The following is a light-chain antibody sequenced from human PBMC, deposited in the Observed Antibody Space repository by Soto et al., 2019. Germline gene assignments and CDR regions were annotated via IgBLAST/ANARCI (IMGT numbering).Light chain of an antibody. Sequence: DIQMTQSPSTLSASVGHRVTITCRASQSISSWLAWYQQKPGKAPKILIYKGSRLESGVPSRFSGSGSGTEFTLTISSLQPDDFATYYCQQYDNYPYTFGQGSKLEIK. CDR3: QQYDNYPYT. V-gene: IGKV1-5*03. J-gene: IGKJ2*01. CDR2: KGS. CDR1: QSISSW.